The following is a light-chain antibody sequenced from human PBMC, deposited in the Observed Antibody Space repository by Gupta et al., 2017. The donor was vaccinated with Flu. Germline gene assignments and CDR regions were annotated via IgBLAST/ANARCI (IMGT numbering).Light chain of an antibody. CDR2: GAS. V-gene: IGKV3-20*01. J-gene: IGKJ1*01. Sequence: EIVLTQSPGTLSLSPGETATLSCRASQSVNRNHLAWYQQKPGQAPRLLIYGASSRATGVPDRFSGGGSGTEFTLTISRLEPEDFAVYFCQHHGHPLGTFGQGAKVEVK. CDR3: QHHGHPLGT. CDR1: QSVNRNH.